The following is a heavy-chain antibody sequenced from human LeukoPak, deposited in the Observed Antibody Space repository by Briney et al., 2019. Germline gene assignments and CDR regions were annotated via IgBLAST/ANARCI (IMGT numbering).Heavy chain of an antibody. CDR1: GGSFSGYY. J-gene: IGHJ4*02. Sequence: PSETLSLTCAVYGGSFSGYYWSWIRQPPGKGLGWIGEINHSGSTNYNPSLKSRVTISVDTSKNQFSLKLSSVTAADTAVYYCARGRADILTGHPLDYWGQGTLVTVSS. D-gene: IGHD3-9*01. CDR2: INHSGST. CDR3: ARGRADILTGHPLDY. V-gene: IGHV4-34*01.